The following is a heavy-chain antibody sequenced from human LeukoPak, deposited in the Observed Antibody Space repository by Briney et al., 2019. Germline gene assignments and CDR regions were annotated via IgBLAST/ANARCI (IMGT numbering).Heavy chain of an antibody. J-gene: IGHJ4*02. Sequence: GGSLRLSCAASGFTFSSYGMHWVRQAPGKGLEWVAVISYDGPNKYYADSVKGRFTISRDDSKSTLYLQMNSLRPEDTAVYYCAKEKLPSGYSFLTDYWGQGTLVTVSS. CDR2: ISYDGPNK. V-gene: IGHV3-30*18. CDR1: GFTFSSYG. D-gene: IGHD5-18*01. CDR3: AKEKLPSGYSFLTDY.